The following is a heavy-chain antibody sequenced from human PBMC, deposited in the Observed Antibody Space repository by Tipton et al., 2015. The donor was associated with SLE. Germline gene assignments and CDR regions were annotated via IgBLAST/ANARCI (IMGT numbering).Heavy chain of an antibody. D-gene: IGHD6-19*01. Sequence: FTISRDNSKNTLYLQMNSLRAEDTAVYYCASDSSGWYNFDYWGQGTLVTVSS. J-gene: IGHJ4*02. V-gene: IGHV3-30*07. CDR3: ASDSSGWYNFDY.